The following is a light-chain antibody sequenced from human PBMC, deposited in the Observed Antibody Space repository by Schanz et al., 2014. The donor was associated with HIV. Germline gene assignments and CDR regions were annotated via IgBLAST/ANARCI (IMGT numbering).Light chain of an antibody. CDR1: SSNIGSNY. Sequence: QSVLTQPPSASGTPGQRVTISCSGSSSNIGSNYVYWYQQLPGTAPKLLIYRNNQRPSGVPDRFSVSKSGASASLVISGLRSEDEADYYCQSYDGTLSAVVVGGGTKVTVL. J-gene: IGLJ2*01. CDR3: QSYDGTLSAVV. V-gene: IGLV1-47*01. CDR2: RNN.